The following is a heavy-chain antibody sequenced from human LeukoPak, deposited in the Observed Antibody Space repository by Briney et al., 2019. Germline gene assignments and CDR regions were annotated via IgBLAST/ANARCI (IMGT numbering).Heavy chain of an antibody. V-gene: IGHV3-23*01. CDR3: LTSTRSHRFDF. Sequence: PGGSLRLSCAASGFTFSSYAMRWVRQAPGKGLEWGSAISGSGGSTYYADSVKGRFTISRDNARNSLYLQMNSLRAEDTAVYYCLTSTRSHRFDFWGQGTLVTVSS. CDR2: ISGSGGST. D-gene: IGHD2-15*01. CDR1: GFTFSSYA. J-gene: IGHJ4*02.